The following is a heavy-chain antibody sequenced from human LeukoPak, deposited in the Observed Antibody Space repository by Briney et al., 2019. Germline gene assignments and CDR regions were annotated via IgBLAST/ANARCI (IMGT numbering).Heavy chain of an antibody. J-gene: IGHJ6*03. CDR2: IYTSGST. V-gene: IGHV4-59*10. D-gene: IGHD2-2*01. CDR3: AILGYCSSTSCFTPYYMDV. CDR1: GGSFSGYY. Sequence: SETLSLTCAVYGGSFSGYYWSWIRQPAGKGLEWIGRIYTSGSTNYNPSLKSRVTISVDTSKNQFSLKLSSVTAADTAVYYCAILGYCSSTSCFTPYYMDVWGKGTTVTVSS.